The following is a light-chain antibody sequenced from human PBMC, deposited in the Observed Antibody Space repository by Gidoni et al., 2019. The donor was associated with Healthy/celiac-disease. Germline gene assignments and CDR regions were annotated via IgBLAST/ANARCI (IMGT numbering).Light chain of an antibody. Sequence: IVLTQSPGTLSFSPGERATLSCRASQSVSSSYLAWYQQKPGQAPRLLIYGASSRATGIPDRFSGSGSGTDFALTISRREPEDFAVYYCQQYGSSPFTFGPGTKVDIK. CDR3: QQYGSSPFT. J-gene: IGKJ3*01. CDR1: QSVSSSY. CDR2: GAS. V-gene: IGKV3-20*01.